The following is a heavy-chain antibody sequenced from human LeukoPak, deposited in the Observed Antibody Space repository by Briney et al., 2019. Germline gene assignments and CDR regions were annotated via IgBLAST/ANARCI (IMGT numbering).Heavy chain of an antibody. J-gene: IGHJ6*03. Sequence: GGSLRLSCAASGFTFSSYGMHWVRQAPGKGLEWVAVISYDGSNKYYADSVKGRFTISRDNSKNTLYLQMNSLRAEDTAVHYCARERESSTQDYYYYMDVWGKGTTVTVSS. CDR2: ISYDGSNK. CDR3: ARERESSTQDYYYYMDV. D-gene: IGHD1-26*01. V-gene: IGHV3-30*03. CDR1: GFTFSSYG.